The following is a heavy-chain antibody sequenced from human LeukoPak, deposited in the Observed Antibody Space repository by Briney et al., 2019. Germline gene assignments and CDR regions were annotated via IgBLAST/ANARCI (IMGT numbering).Heavy chain of an antibody. CDR3: AREMGFANSYGSRAFDY. J-gene: IGHJ4*02. V-gene: IGHV5-51*01. D-gene: IGHD5-18*01. CDR1: GYSFSNYW. CDR2: IYPGDSDT. Sequence: GESLKISCKGSGYSFSNYWIGWVRQMPGKGLEWMGIIYPGDSDTRYSPSFQGQVTISADKSITTAYLQWSSLKASDTAMYYCAREMGFANSYGSRAFDYWGQGTLVTVSS.